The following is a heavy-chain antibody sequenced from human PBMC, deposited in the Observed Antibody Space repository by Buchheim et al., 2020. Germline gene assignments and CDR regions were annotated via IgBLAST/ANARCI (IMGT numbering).Heavy chain of an antibody. D-gene: IGHD3-22*01. CDR1: GFTFSSYA. Sequence: EVQLLESGGVLVQPGGSLRLSCAPSGFTFSSYAMSWVRQAPGKGLEWVSAISGSGGSTYYAASVKGRFTISRANSKNTLYLQMNSLRAEDTAVYYCAKADHTYYYDSGGRSDDYWGQGTL. V-gene: IGHV3-23*01. J-gene: IGHJ4*02. CDR3: AKADHTYYYDSGGRSDDY. CDR2: ISGSGGST.